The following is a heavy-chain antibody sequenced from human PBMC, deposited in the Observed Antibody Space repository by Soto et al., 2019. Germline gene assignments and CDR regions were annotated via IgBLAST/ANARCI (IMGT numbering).Heavy chain of an antibody. J-gene: IGHJ6*02. CDR2: IIPIFGTA. CDR3: ARGPEYCDYTGYYYYYGMDV. Sequence: GASVKECFKASGGTFSSYAISLVRQAPGQGTEWMGGIIPIFGTANYAQKFQGRVTITADESTSTAYMELSSLRSEDTAVYYCARGPEYCDYTGYYYYYGMDVWGQGTTFTVSS. V-gene: IGHV1-69*01. CDR1: GGTFSSYA. D-gene: IGHD4-17*01.